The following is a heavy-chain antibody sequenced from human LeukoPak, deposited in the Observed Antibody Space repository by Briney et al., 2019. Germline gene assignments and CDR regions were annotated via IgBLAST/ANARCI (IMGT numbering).Heavy chain of an antibody. D-gene: IGHD3-3*01. CDR3: ARGRITIFGTRWFDP. Sequence: SETLSLTCAVYGGSFSGYYWSWIRQPPGKGLEWIGEINHSGSTNYNPSLKSRVTISVDTSKNQFSLKLSSVTAADTAVYYCARGRITIFGTRWFDPWGQGTLVTVS. CDR1: GGSFSGYY. CDR2: INHSGST. J-gene: IGHJ5*02. V-gene: IGHV4-34*01.